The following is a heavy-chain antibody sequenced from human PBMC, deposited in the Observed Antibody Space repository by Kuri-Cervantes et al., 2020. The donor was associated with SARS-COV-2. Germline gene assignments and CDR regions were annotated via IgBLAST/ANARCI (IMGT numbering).Heavy chain of an antibody. CDR2: INPSGGST. CDR3: AWGWYYYDSSGYYTPWDFDY. D-gene: IGHD3-22*01. Sequence: ASVKVSCKASGYTFTSYYMHWVRQAPGQGLEWMGIINPSGGSTSYAQKFQGRVTMTRDTSTSTVYMELSSLRSEDTAVYYCAWGWYYYDSSGYYTPWDFDYWGQGTLVTVSS. CDR1: GYTFTSYY. V-gene: IGHV1-46*01. J-gene: IGHJ4*02.